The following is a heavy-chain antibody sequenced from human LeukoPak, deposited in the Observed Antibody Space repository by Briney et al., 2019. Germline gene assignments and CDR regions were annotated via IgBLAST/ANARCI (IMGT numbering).Heavy chain of an antibody. V-gene: IGHV4-59*01. CDR3: ARSSQGTIYDSSGYSNHFDY. J-gene: IGHJ4*02. Sequence: SETLSLTCTVSGGSISSYYWSWIRQPPGKGLEWIGYIYYSGSTNYNPSLKSRVTISVDTSKNQISLKLSSVTAADTAVYYCARSSQGTIYDSSGYSNHFDYWGQGTLVTVSS. D-gene: IGHD3-22*01. CDR2: IYYSGST. CDR1: GGSISSYY.